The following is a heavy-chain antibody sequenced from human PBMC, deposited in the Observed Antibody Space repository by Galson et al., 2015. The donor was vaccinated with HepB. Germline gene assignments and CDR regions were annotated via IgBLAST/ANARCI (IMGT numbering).Heavy chain of an antibody. Sequence: SVKVSCKVSGYTLTELSMHWVRQAPGKGLEWMGGFDPEDGETIYAQKFQGRVTMAEDTSTDTAYMELSSLRSEDTAVHYCATIDGGLGILSNPDYWGQGTLVTVSS. V-gene: IGHV1-24*01. D-gene: IGHD3-16*01. J-gene: IGHJ4*02. CDR3: ATIDGGLGILSNPDY. CDR1: GYTLTELS. CDR2: FDPEDGET.